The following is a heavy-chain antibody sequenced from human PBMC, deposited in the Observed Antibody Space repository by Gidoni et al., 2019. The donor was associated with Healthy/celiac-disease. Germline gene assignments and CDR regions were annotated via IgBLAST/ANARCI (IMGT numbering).Heavy chain of an antibody. CDR2: IYSGGST. Sequence: EVQLVESGGGLIQPGGSLRLSCPASGFTVSSNYMSWVRQAPGKGLEWVSVIYSGGSTYYADSVKGRFTISRDNSKNTLYLQMNSLRAEDTAVYYCARVPLAGTVSYYFDYWGQGTLVTVSS. CDR1: GFTVSSNY. V-gene: IGHV3-53*01. CDR3: ARVPLAGTVSYYFDY. D-gene: IGHD6-19*01. J-gene: IGHJ4*02.